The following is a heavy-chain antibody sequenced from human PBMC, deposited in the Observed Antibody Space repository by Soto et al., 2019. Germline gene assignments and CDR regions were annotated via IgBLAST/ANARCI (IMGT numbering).Heavy chain of an antibody. CDR1: GGSVSSGNFY. CDR3: ERDAKQPGHGGYYYYAMDV. J-gene: IGHJ6*02. CDR2: VYYRGST. V-gene: IGHV4-61*01. Sequence: SETLSLTCTVSGGSVSSGNFYWSCIRQPPWKGLEWIGNVYYRGSTNYNPSLKGRVTISIDTSKNQFSLNLNSVTAADAAVYYCERDAKQPGHGGYYYYAMDVWGQGTTVTVS. D-gene: IGHD3-16*01.